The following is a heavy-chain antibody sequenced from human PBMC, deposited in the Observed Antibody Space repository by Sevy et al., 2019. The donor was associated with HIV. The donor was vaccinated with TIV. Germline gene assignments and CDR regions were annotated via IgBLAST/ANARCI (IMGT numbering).Heavy chain of an antibody. D-gene: IGHD3-10*01. CDR1: GFTFSSYA. J-gene: IGHJ4*02. V-gene: IGHV3-30-3*01. Sequence: GGSLRLSCAASGFTFSSYAMHWVRQAPGKGLEWVAVISYDGSNKYYADSVKGRFTISRDNSKNTLYLQMNSLGAEDTAVYYCARSGDTTYPRIRYFDYWGQGALVTVSS. CDR3: ARSGDTTYPRIRYFDY. CDR2: ISYDGSNK.